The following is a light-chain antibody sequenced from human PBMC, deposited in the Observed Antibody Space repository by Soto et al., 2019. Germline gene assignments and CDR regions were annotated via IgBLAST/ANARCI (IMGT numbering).Light chain of an antibody. CDR3: QRYDALPLT. V-gene: IGKV1-33*01. CDR1: QDISNY. Sequence: DVQMTQSPSSLSASVGDRVTITCQASQDISNYLNWYQQKPGKAPKLQIYDASNWETGVPSRLSGSVSGTEFTFTISSLQPEDIATNYCQRYDALPLTVGGETTVEIK. CDR2: DAS. J-gene: IGKJ4*01.